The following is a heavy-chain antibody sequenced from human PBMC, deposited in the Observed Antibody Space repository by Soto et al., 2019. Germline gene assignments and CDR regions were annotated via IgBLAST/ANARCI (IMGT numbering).Heavy chain of an antibody. J-gene: IGHJ6*02. CDR2: ISGSGGST. D-gene: IGHD3-16*01. Sequence: EVQLLESGGGLVQPGGSLRLSCAASGFTFSSYAMSWVRQAPGKGLEWVSAISGSGGSTYYADSVKGRFTISRDNSKNTLHLQMNSLRAEDTAVYYCAKDLTEGTPYIHYYGMDVWGQGTTVTVSS. CDR3: AKDLTEGTPYIHYYGMDV. V-gene: IGHV3-23*01. CDR1: GFTFSSYA.